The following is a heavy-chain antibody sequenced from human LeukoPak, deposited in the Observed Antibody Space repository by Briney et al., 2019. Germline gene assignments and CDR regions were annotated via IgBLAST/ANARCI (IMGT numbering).Heavy chain of an antibody. CDR3: ARNVAAAGYGNWFDP. CDR2: ISYDGSNK. Sequence: GGSLRLSCAASGFTFSSYAMHWVRQAPGKGLEWVAVISYDGSNKYYADSVKGRFTISRDNSKNTLYLQMNSLRAEDTVVYYCARNVAAAGYGNWFDPWGQGTLVTVSS. CDR1: GFTFSSYA. D-gene: IGHD6-13*01. V-gene: IGHV3-30*04. J-gene: IGHJ5*02.